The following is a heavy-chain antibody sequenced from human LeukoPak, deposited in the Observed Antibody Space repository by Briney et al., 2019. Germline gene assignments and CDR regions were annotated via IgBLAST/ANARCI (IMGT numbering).Heavy chain of an antibody. D-gene: IGHD3-22*01. Sequence: SVRVSCKASGGTFSSYAISWVRQAPGQGLEWMGRIIPIFGTANYAQKFQGRVTITTDESTSTAYMELSSLRSEDTAVNYCAREISADSSGYYYDYWYFDLWGRGTLVTVSS. CDR2: IIPIFGTA. J-gene: IGHJ2*01. CDR3: AREISADSSGYYYDYWYFDL. V-gene: IGHV1-69*05. CDR1: GGTFSSYA.